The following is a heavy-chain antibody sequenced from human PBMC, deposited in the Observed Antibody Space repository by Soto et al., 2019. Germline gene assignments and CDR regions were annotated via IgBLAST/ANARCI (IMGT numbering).Heavy chain of an antibody. CDR2: ISSGGSTI. V-gene: IGHV3-11*01. J-gene: IGHJ4*02. CDR1: GFTFSTCW. D-gene: IGHD2-2*01. CDR3: ARVYCSSTSCYLPLFDY. Sequence: PGGSLRLSCAASGFTFSTCWMNWVRQAPGEGLEWVSYISSGGSTITYADSVKGRFTISRDNAKNSLYLQMNSLRAEDTAVYYCARVYCSSTSCYLPLFDYWGQGTLVTVSS.